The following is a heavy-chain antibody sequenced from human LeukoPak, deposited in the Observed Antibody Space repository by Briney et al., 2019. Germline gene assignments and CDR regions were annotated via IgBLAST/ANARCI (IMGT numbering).Heavy chain of an antibody. CDR1: GYTFTNYY. CDR3: ARWTTTFLDY. V-gene: IGHV1-46*01. D-gene: IGHD1-1*01. Sequence: ASVKVSCKASGYTFTNYYIHWVRQAPGHGLEWMGISNPGGHSTNYAQKFQGRVTMTRDTSTSTVYMDLSSLRSEDTAVYYCARWTTTFLDYWGQGTLVTVSS. CDR2: SNPGGHST. J-gene: IGHJ4*02.